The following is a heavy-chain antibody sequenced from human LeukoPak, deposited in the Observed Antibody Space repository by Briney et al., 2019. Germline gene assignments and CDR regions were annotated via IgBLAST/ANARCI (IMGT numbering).Heavy chain of an antibody. CDR3: AKYQRQWLPKGGFDY. D-gene: IGHD6-19*01. V-gene: IGHV3-23*01. Sequence: GGSLRLSCAASGFTFSSYAMNWVRQSPGKGLEWLSTISDIGGNTYYADSVKGRFTISRDNSRNTLYLQMDNLRAEDTAVYYCAKYQRQWLPKGGFDYWGQGTLVTVSS. CDR2: ISDIGGNT. CDR1: GFTFSSYA. J-gene: IGHJ4*02.